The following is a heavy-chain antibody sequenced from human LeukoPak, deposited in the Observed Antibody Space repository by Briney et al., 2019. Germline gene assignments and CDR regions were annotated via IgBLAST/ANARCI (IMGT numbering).Heavy chain of an antibody. D-gene: IGHD3-10*01. CDR2: MNPNSGNT. CDR1: GYTFTGYY. J-gene: IGHJ4*02. Sequence: GASLKVSCKASGYTFTGYYMHWVRQAPGQGLEWMGWMNPNSGNTGYAQKFQGRVTMTRNTSISTAYMELSSLRSEDTAVYYCARSYGSRHPFDYWGQGTLVTVSS. V-gene: IGHV1-8*02. CDR3: ARSYGSRHPFDY.